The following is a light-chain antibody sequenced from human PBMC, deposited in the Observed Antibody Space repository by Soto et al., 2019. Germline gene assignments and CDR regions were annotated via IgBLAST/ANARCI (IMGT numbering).Light chain of an antibody. J-gene: IGKJ2*01. V-gene: IGKV3-15*01. Sequence: ETVMTQSPATLSVSPGERASLFCRASQSVSSKLAWYQQKPGQTPRLLIYDASIRATGIPARFSGSGSGTEFTLTISGLQSEDFAVYSCQQYNFWPSTFGQGTTLEI. CDR1: QSVSSK. CDR3: QQYNFWPST. CDR2: DAS.